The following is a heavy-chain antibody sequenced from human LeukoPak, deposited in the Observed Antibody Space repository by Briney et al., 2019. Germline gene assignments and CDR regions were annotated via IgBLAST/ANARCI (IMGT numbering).Heavy chain of an antibody. D-gene: IGHD6-13*01. CDR2: ISTNGDNI. CDR3: VRQPYSSNN. Sequence: GGSLRLSCSVSGFTFSNSAMFWVRQAPGRRPEHVSGISTNGDNIYYADSVKGRFTISRDNSKNTLYLQMNSLRAEDTAVYYCVRQPYSSNNWGQGTLVTVSS. V-gene: IGHV3-64*04. CDR1: GFTFSNSA. J-gene: IGHJ4*02.